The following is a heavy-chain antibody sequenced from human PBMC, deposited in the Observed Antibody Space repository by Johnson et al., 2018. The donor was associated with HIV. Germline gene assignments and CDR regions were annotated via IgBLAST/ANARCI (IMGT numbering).Heavy chain of an antibody. J-gene: IGHJ3*02. CDR1: GFTVSSNY. D-gene: IGHD6-19*01. V-gene: IGHV3-9*01. Sequence: VQLVESGGGLVQPGGSLRLSCAASGFTVSSNYMSWVRQAPGKGLEWVSGISWNSGSIGYADSVKGRFTISRDNAKNSLYLQMNSLRAEDTAFYYCARARAKVVAGLDAFDIWGQGTLVTVSS. CDR3: ARARAKVVAGLDAFDI. CDR2: ISWNSGSI.